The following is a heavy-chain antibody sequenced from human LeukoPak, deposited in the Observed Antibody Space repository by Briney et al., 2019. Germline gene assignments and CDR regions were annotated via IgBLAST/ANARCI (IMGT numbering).Heavy chain of an antibody. Sequence: ASVKVSCKASGGTFSSYAISWVRQAPGQGLEWMGGIIPIFGTANYAQKFQGRVTITADESTSTAYMELSSLRSEDTAVYYCARGSIAAAALHAFDIWGQGTMVTVSS. CDR1: GGTFSSYA. CDR2: IIPIFGTA. D-gene: IGHD6-13*01. J-gene: IGHJ3*02. V-gene: IGHV1-69*13. CDR3: ARGSIAAAALHAFDI.